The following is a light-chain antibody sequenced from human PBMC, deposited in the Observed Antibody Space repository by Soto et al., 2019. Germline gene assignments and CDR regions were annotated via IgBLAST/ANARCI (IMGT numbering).Light chain of an antibody. CDR1: QSVGSDY. Sequence: EIVLTQSPGTLSLPPGERATLSCRASQSVGSDYLAWYQQKPGQAPRILIFGASGRATGIPDRFSGSGSGTDFTLTISRLEPEDLAVYYCQQYGNAPWTFGQGTKVDIK. J-gene: IGKJ1*01. V-gene: IGKV3-20*01. CDR3: QQYGNAPWT. CDR2: GAS.